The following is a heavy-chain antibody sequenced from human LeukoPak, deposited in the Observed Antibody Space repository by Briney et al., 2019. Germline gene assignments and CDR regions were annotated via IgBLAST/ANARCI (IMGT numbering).Heavy chain of an antibody. V-gene: IGHV4-61*02. CDR1: GASISSGSYD. CDR3: ARGMYSSSWLAKDYYYYMDV. Sequence: PSETLSLTCTVSGASISSGSYDWGWIRQRAGKGLDWIVRIYASGSTNSNPSLKSRVTISVATSKNQFSLKLSSVTAADTAVYYCARGMYSSSWLAKDYYYYMDVWGKGTTVTVSS. J-gene: IGHJ6*03. D-gene: IGHD6-13*01. CDR2: IYASGST.